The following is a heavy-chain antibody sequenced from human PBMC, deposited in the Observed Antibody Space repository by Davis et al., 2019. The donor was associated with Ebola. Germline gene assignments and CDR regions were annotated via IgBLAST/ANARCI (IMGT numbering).Heavy chain of an antibody. V-gene: IGHV7-4-1*02. CDR3: ARAYSSSSWERWLNWFDP. CDR1: GYTFTSYA. J-gene: IGHJ5*02. CDR2: INTNTGNP. Sequence: AASVKVSCKASGYTFTSYAMNWVRQAPGQGLEWMGWINTNTGNPTYAQGFTGRFVFSLDTSVSTAYLQISSLKAEDTAVYYCARAYSSSSWERWLNWFDPWGQGTLVTVSS. D-gene: IGHD6-6*01.